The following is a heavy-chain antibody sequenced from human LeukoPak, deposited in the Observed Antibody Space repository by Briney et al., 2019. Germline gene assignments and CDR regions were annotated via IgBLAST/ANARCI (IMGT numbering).Heavy chain of an antibody. D-gene: IGHD5-12*01. CDR3: ARDRQIVATTNYFDY. J-gene: IGHJ4*02. CDR2: ISSSSSYI. CDR1: GFTFSSYS. Sequence: GGSLRLSCAASGFTFSSYSMNWVRQAPGKGLEWVSSISSSSSYIYYADSVKGRFTISRDNAKNSLYLQINSLRAEDTAVYYCARDRQIVATTNYFDYWGQGTLVTVSS. V-gene: IGHV3-21*01.